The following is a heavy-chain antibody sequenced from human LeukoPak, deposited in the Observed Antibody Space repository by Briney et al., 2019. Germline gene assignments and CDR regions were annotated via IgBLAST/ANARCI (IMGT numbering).Heavy chain of an antibody. J-gene: IGHJ4*02. CDR2: INHSGST. V-gene: IGHV4-34*01. CDR3: ARHSSDRGNFDH. Sequence: SETLSLTCAVYGGSFSGYYWSWIRQPPGKGLEWIGEINHSGSTNYNPSLKSRVTISVDTSKNQFSLKLSSVTAADTAVYYCARHSSDRGNFDHWGQGTLVTVSS. CDR1: GGSFSGYY. D-gene: IGHD3-16*01.